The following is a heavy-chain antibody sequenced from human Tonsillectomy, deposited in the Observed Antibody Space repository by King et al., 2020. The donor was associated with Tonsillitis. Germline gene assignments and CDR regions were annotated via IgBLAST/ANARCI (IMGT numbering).Heavy chain of an antibody. J-gene: IGHJ6*03. V-gene: IGHV4-4*07. Sequence: VQLQESGPGLVKPSETLSLTCTVSGGSISSYYWSWIRQPAGKGLEWIGRIYTSGSTNYNPSLKSRVTMSVDTSKNQFSLKLSSVTAADTAVYYCARDGYDFWSGYPPLGYYYYYMDVWGKGTTVTVSS. D-gene: IGHD3-3*01. CDR3: ARDGYDFWSGYPPLGYYYYYMDV. CDR1: GGSISSYY. CDR2: IYTSGST.